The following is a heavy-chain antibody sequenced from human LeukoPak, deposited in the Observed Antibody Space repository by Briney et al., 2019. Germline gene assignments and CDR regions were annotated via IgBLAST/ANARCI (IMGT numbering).Heavy chain of an antibody. D-gene: IGHD6-13*01. CDR2: IYHSGST. V-gene: IGHV4-59*12. J-gene: IGHJ5*01. CDR1: GGSISSYY. CDR3: ARDSSSWYDC. Sequence: SETLSLTCTVSGGSISSYYWSWIRQPPGKGLEWIGYIYHSGSTYYNPSLKSRVTISVDRSKNQFSLKLSSVTAADTAVYYCARDSSSWYDCWGQGTLVTVSS.